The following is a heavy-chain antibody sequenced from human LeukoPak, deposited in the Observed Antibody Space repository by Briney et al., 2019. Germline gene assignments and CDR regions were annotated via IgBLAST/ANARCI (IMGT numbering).Heavy chain of an antibody. CDR2: ISVGDSDT. V-gene: IGHV5-51*01. D-gene: IGHD1-26*01. Sequence: GESLKISCRGSGYTFSNYWIGWVRQMPGKGLEWMGIISVGDSDTRYSPSFQGQVTISDDKSISTAYLQWSSLEASDTAIYYCARGFRYAGNYFDSWGQGTLVTVSS. J-gene: IGHJ4*02. CDR1: GYTFSNYW. CDR3: ARGFRYAGNYFDS.